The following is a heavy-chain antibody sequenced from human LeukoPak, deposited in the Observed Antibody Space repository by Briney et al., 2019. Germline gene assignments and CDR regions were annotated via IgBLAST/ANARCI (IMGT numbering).Heavy chain of an antibody. CDR3: ARVGGSGWFDY. CDR2: ISYDGSNK. Sequence: GGSLRLSCAASGFTFSSYAMHWVRQAPGKGLEWVAVISYDGSNKYYADSVKGRFTISRDNSKNTLYLQMNSLRAEDTAVYYCARVGGSGWFDYWGQGTLVTVSS. J-gene: IGHJ4*02. D-gene: IGHD6-19*01. V-gene: IGHV3-30-3*01. CDR1: GFTFSSYA.